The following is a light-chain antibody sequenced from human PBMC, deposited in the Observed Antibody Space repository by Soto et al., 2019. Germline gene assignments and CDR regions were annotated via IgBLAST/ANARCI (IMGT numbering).Light chain of an antibody. CDR1: QSVASD. CDR3: QQYNWPPGIT. Sequence: EIVMTQSPVTLSVSPGERVTLSCRASQSVASDLAWYQQKPVQAPRLLIYGVYTRASGVPARFSGSGSGAEFTLTISSLQSEDFAVYYCQQYNWPPGITFGQGTRLEIK. J-gene: IGKJ5*01. CDR2: GVY. V-gene: IGKV3-15*01.